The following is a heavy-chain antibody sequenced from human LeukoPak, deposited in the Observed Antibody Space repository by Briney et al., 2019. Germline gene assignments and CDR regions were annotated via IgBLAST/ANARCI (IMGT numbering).Heavy chain of an antibody. D-gene: IGHD2-8*02. J-gene: IGHJ4*02. V-gene: IGHV4-34*01. Sequence: SETLSLTCAVYGGSFSGYYWSWIRQPPGKGLEWIGEINHSGSTNYNPSLKSRVTISVDTSKNQFSLQLNSVTPEDTAVYYCARSTGWLNGYWGQGTLVTVSS. CDR3: ARSTGWLNGY. CDR2: INHSGST. CDR1: GGSFSGYY.